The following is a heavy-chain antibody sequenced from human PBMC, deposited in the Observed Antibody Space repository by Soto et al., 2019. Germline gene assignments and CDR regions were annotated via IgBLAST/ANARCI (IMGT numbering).Heavy chain of an antibody. J-gene: IGHJ4*02. CDR2: ISAYNGNT. V-gene: IGHV1-18*01. CDR1: GYTFTSYG. Sequence: ASVKVSCKASGYTFTSYGISWVRQAPGQGLEWMGWISAYNGNTNYAQKLQGRVTMTTDTSTSTAYMELRSLRSDDTAAYYCARDLLKYYDYIWGSYRPPPLDYWGQGTLVTVSS. CDR3: ARDLLKYYDYIWGSYRPPPLDY. D-gene: IGHD3-16*02.